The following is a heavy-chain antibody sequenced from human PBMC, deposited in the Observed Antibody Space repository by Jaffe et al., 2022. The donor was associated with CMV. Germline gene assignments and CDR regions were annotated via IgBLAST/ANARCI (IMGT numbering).Heavy chain of an antibody. V-gene: IGHV1-18*04. CDR3: ARVRGNYHYHYMDV. J-gene: IGHJ6*03. CDR2: MNIYNAHT. CDR1: GYTFTSYA. Sequence: QVQLVQSGAEVKKPGASVSVSCKASGYTFTSYAISWVRQAPGQGPEYMGWMNIYNAHTNYEEKFQGRVTMTTDTSTSTAYMELTSLRSDDTAVYYCARVRGNYHYHYMDVWGTGTTVTVSS. D-gene: IGHD1-26*01.